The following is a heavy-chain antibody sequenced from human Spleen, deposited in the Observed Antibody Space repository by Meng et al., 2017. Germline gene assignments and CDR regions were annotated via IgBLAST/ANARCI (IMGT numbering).Heavy chain of an antibody. V-gene: IGHV4-38-2*02. J-gene: IGHJ3*02. CDR1: GYSISSGYY. D-gene: IGHD6-19*01. CDR2: IYHSGST. CDR3: ARSLNWYRSGWYAFDI. Sequence: GSLRLSCTASGYSISSGYYWGWIRQPPGKGREWIGGIYHSGSTYYNPSLKSRVTISVDTSKNQFSLKLSSVTAADTAVYYCARSLNWYRSGWYAFDIWGQGTMVTVSS.